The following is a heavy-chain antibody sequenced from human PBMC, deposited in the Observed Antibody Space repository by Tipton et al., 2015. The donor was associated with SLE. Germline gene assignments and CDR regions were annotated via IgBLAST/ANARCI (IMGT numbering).Heavy chain of an antibody. CDR2: VYYRGNS. CDR3: AGGELRYGDYDLYF. Sequence: TLSLTCTVSGGSTSNYYWSWIRQPPGKGLEWIGYVYYRGNSNYNPSLKSRVSISADPSRRQFSLRLTSVTAADTAVYYCAGGELRYGDYDLYFWGQGTLVTASS. CDR1: GGSTSNYY. D-gene: IGHD4-17*01. J-gene: IGHJ4*02. V-gene: IGHV4-59*12.